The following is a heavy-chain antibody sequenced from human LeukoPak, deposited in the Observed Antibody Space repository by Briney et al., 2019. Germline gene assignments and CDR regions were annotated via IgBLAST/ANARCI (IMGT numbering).Heavy chain of an antibody. CDR2: IIPILGIA. CDR1: GGTFSSYA. D-gene: IGHD2-15*01. J-gene: IGHJ6*02. Sequence: GSSVKVSCKASGGTFSSYAISWVRQAPGQGLEWMGRIIPILGIANYAQKFQGRVTITADKSTSTAYMELSSLRSEGTAVYYCAREDCSGGSCYSNRYYYYYGMDVWGQGTTVTVSS. CDR3: AREDCSGGSCYSNRYYYYYGMDV. V-gene: IGHV1-69*04.